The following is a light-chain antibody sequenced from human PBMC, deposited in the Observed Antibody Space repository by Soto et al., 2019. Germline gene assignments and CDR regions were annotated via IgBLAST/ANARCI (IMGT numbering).Light chain of an antibody. V-gene: IGKV3-11*01. CDR2: DAS. Sequence: EIVMTQSPATLSVSPGERATLPCSASQSVRINLAWYQQKPGQAPRLLIYDASNRATGIPARFSGSGSGTDFTLTISSLEPEDFAVYYCQQRSNWPPATFGGGTKVDIK. CDR1: QSVRIN. J-gene: IGKJ4*01. CDR3: QQRSNWPPAT.